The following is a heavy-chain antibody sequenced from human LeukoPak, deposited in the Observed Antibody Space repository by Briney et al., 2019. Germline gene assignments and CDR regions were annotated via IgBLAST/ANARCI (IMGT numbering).Heavy chain of an antibody. CDR1: GFTFSSYA. CDR3: AKSYYYDSSGYEKRDAFDI. CDR2: ISGSGGST. J-gene: IGHJ3*02. D-gene: IGHD3-22*01. V-gene: IGHV3-23*01. Sequence: PGGSLRLSCAASGFTFSSYAMSWVRQAPGKGLEWVSAISGSGGSTYYADSVKGRFTISRDNSKNTLYLQMNSLRAEDTAVYYCAKSYYYDSSGYEKRDAFDIWGQGTMVTVSS.